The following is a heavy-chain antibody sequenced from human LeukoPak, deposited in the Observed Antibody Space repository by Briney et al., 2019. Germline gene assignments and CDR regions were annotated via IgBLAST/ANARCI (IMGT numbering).Heavy chain of an antibody. V-gene: IGHV4-30-2*01. D-gene: IGHD3-22*01. CDR2: IFHSGST. CDR1: GGSISIGGYC. CDR3: ASLRYYYDSSGYYYDSRSIVFGY. J-gene: IGHJ4*02. Sequence: QTLSLTCALSGGSISIGGYCWSWIRHPPGKGRDWIGYIFHSGSTYYNPSLKSRCTISVARSKTQFSLKLSSVTTDDTAVYYYASLRYYYDSSGYYYDSRSIVFGYWGQGTLVTVSS.